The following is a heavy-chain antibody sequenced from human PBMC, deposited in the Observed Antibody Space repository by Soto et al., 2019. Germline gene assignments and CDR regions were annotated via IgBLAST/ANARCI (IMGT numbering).Heavy chain of an antibody. CDR2: INHSGST. D-gene: IGHD3-10*01. J-gene: IGHJ4*02. Sequence: QVHLQQWGAGLLKPSETLSLTCAVYGGTFSGYYWSWIRQPPGKGLEWIGEINHSGSTNYNPSLKSRVTISMDTSKNQLSLKLSSVTAADTAVYYCASTAGILLWFGELRYYFDFWGQGTLVTV. V-gene: IGHV4-34*01. CDR3: ASTAGILLWFGELRYYFDF. CDR1: GGTFSGYY.